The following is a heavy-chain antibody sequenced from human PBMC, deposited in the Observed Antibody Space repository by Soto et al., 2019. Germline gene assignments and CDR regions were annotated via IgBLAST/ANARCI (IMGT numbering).Heavy chain of an antibody. J-gene: IGHJ6*02. CDR1: GGSIRDYF. V-gene: IGHV4-59*12. CDR2: ISSSGTI. D-gene: IGHD3-10*01. Sequence: SETLSLTCSVSGGSIRDYFWTWVRQPPGKGLEWIGYISSSGTINYNSSLKSRVTISLDTSRNHFSLKLTSVTTADTGVYFCARDRKLVIPGNYYYYGMDVCGQRTTVTVSS. CDR3: ARDRKLVIPGNYYYYGMDV.